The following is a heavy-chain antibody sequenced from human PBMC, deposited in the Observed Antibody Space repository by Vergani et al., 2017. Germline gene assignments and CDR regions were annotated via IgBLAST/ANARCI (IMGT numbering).Heavy chain of an antibody. D-gene: IGHD5-12*01. CDR1: GFTFSSYA. J-gene: IGHJ4*02. V-gene: IGHV3-30-3*01. Sequence: QVQLVESGGGVVQPGRSLRLSCAASGFTFSSYAMHWVRQAPGKGLEWVAVISYDGSNKYYADSVKGRFTISRDNSKNTLNLQMNSLRAEDTAVYYCASYSGYDRDFDYWGQGTLVTVSS. CDR2: ISYDGSNK. CDR3: ASYSGYDRDFDY.